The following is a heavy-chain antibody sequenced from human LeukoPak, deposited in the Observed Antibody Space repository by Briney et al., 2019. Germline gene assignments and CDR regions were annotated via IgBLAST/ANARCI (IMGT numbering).Heavy chain of an antibody. CDR1: GGSISSSSYY. Sequence: NASETLSLTCTVSGGSISSSSYYWGWIRQPPGKGLEWIGSIYYSGSTYYNPSLKSRVTISVDTSNNQFSLKLSSVSAADTAVYYCARLSYYDFWGGYYMGFDYWGQGTLVTVSS. CDR3: ARLSYYDFWGGYYMGFDY. CDR2: IYYSGST. J-gene: IGHJ4*02. V-gene: IGHV4-39*01. D-gene: IGHD3-3*01.